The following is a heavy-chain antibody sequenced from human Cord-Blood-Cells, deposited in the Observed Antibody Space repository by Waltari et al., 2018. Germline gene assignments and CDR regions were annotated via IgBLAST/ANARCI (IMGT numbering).Heavy chain of an antibody. CDR1: GFTFSSYG. Sequence: QVQLVESGGGVVQPGRSLRLSCAASGFTFSSYGMHWVRQAPGKGLEWVAVISYDGSNKYYADSVKGRFTISRDNSKNTLYLQMNSRRAEDTAVYYCAKGEGGSFDYWGQGTLVTVSS. CDR2: ISYDGSNK. CDR3: AKGEGGSFDY. D-gene: IGHD1-26*01. J-gene: IGHJ4*02. V-gene: IGHV3-30*18.